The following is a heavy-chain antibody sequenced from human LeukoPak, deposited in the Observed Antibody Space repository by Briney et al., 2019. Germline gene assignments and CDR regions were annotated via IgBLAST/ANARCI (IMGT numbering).Heavy chain of an antibody. D-gene: IGHD1-26*01. V-gene: IGHV4-39*07. CDR2: IYYSGST. CDR1: GGSISSYY. Sequence: SETLSLTCTVSGGSISSYYWGWIRQPPGKGLEWIGSIYYSGSTYYNPSLKSRVTISVDTSKNQFSLKLSSVTAADTAVYYCAREETGGELLFADAFDIWGQGTMVTVSS. J-gene: IGHJ3*02. CDR3: AREETGGELLFADAFDI.